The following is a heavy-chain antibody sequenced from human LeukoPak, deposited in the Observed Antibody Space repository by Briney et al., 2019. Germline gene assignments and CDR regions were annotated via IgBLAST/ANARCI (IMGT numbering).Heavy chain of an antibody. J-gene: IGHJ4*02. CDR2: IYCSGST. D-gene: IGHD3-22*01. Sequence: SETLSLTCTVSGGSISSSSYYWGWIRQPPGKGLEWIGSIYCSGSTYYNPSLKSRVTISVDTSKNQFSLKLSSVTAADTAFYYCARQLSPYHSSGYYYYFDYWGQGTLVTVSS. V-gene: IGHV4-39*01. CDR3: ARQLSPYHSSGYYYYFDY. CDR1: GGSISSSSYY.